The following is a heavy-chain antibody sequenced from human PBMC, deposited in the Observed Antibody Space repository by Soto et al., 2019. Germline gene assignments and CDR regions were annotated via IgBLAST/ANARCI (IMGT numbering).Heavy chain of an antibody. D-gene: IGHD2-15*01. CDR1: GYSFAGYW. J-gene: IGHJ4*02. CDR3: ARQIYDSATGCNFKYYFES. Sequence: EPLKISCKVSGYSFAGYWITWLRQKPGKVLEWMGRIDPSDSQTYYSPSFRGHVTISATKSITTVFLQWSSLRASDTAMYYCARQIYDSATGCNFKYYFESWGQGTPVTLSS. CDR2: IDPSDSQT. V-gene: IGHV5-10-1*01.